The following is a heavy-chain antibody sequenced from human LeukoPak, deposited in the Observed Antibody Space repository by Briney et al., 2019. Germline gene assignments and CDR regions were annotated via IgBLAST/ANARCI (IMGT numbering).Heavy chain of an antibody. CDR1: GYTFTSYA. Sequence: AASVKVSCKASGYTFTSYAMHWVRQAPGQRLEWMGWINAGNGNTKYSQKFQGRVTITRDTSASTAYMELSGLRSEDTAVYYCARSDGPRGWFDPWGQGTLVTVSS. J-gene: IGHJ5*02. V-gene: IGHV1-3*01. CDR3: ARSDGPRGWFDP. CDR2: INAGNGNT.